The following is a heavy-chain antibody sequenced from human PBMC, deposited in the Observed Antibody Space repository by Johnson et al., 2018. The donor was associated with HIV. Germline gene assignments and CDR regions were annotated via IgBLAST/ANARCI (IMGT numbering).Heavy chain of an antibody. CDR2: IYSGGST. Sequence: VQLVESGGGVVQPGRSLRLSCAASGFTVSSNYMSWVRQAPGKGLEWVSVIYSGGSTYYADSVKGRFTISRDNSKNTLYLQMNSLRAEDTAVYYCARDLYYYDTSGYYLNGPDAFDIWGQGTMVTVSS. J-gene: IGHJ3*02. CDR3: ARDLYYYDTSGYYLNGPDAFDI. D-gene: IGHD3-22*01. V-gene: IGHV3-66*01. CDR1: GFTVSSNY.